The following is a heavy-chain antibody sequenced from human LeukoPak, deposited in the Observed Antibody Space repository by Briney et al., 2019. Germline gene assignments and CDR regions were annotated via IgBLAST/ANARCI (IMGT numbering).Heavy chain of an antibody. Sequence: PETLSLTCTVFGGSISSYYWSWIRQPPGKGLEWIGYIYYSGSTNYNPSLKSRVTISEDTSKNQVSLKLSSVTAADTAVYYCVRHSRVVAFDYWGQGNLVTVSS. CDR1: GGSISSYY. J-gene: IGHJ4*02. D-gene: IGHD2-15*01. V-gene: IGHV4-59*08. CDR2: IYYSGST. CDR3: VRHSRVVAFDY.